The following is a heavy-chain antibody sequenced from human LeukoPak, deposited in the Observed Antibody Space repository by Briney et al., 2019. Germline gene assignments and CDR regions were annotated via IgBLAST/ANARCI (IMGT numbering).Heavy chain of an antibody. D-gene: IGHD3-10*01. CDR1: GFTVSSNY. CDR2: IYSGGST. Sequence: GGSLRLSCAASGFTVSSNYVSWVRQAPGKGLEWVSVIYSGGSTYYADSVKGRFTISRDNSKDTLYLQMNSLRAEDTAVHYCARDRITMVRGVIWYYGMDVWGQGTTVTVSS. CDR3: ARDRITMVRGVIWYYGMDV. V-gene: IGHV3-66*01. J-gene: IGHJ6*02.